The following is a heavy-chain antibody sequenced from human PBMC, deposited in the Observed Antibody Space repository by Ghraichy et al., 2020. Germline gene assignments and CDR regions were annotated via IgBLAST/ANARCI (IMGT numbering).Heavy chain of an antibody. V-gene: IGHV6-1*01. CDR1: GDSVSSNAAS. J-gene: IGHJ4*02. D-gene: IGHD2-21*01. Sequence: SQTLSLTCAISGDSVSSNAASWSWIRQSPSRGLEWLGRTYYRSKWYNDYEVSVRSRITINPDTSKNQFSLQLNSVTPEDTAVYYCARTECVGDTCGVSFDYWGQGTLVTVSS. CDR3: ARTECVGDTCGVSFDY. CDR2: TYYRSKWYN.